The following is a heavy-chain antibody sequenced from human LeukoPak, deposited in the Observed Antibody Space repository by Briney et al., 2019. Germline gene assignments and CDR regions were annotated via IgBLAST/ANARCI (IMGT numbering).Heavy chain of an antibody. J-gene: IGHJ5*01. CDR1: GFALRSYT. Sequence: PGGSLRLSCAASGFALRSYTVTWVRQAPEKGLEWVSSISSTSAYIYYAESVKGRFSISRDNVDNVVHLQMSSLTNEDTAVYYCARVAVAGPTGWFDSWGQGTLATVSS. CDR2: ISSTSAYI. D-gene: IGHD6-19*01. V-gene: IGHV3-21*01. CDR3: ARVAVAGPTGWFDS.